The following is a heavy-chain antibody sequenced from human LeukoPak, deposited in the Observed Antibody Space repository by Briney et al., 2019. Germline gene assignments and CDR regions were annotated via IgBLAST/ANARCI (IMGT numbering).Heavy chain of an antibody. CDR1: GFTINTNY. CDR3: AREIGYYFDSDDSRLRGRLDV. CDR2: IYPGGVT. V-gene: IGHV3-53*01. J-gene: IGHJ6*04. D-gene: IGHD3-22*01. Sequence: GGSLRLSCAASGFTINTNYMNWVRQAPGRGLEWLSVIYPGGVTKYAESVKGRFIVSRDIYLEMNDLRAEDTALYYCAREIGYYFDSDDSRLRGRLDVWGKGTSVTVSS.